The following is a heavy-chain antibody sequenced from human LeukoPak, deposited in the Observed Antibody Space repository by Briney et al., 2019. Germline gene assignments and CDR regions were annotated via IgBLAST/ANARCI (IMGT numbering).Heavy chain of an antibody. V-gene: IGHV4-61*08. CDR3: ATRPGGSDRYYAYFDY. Sequence: SETLSLTCAVSGVSVSSGGSYWSWIRQPPGKGLEWIGYISDSGSTNYNLSLKSRVIMSVDTCKNQFSLRLSSVTAADTAVYYCATRPGGSDRYYAYFDYWGQGALVTVSS. CDR1: GVSVSSGGSY. D-gene: IGHD3-10*01. CDR2: ISDSGST. J-gene: IGHJ4*02.